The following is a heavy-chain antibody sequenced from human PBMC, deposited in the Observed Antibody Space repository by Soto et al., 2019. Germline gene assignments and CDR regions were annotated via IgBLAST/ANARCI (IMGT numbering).Heavy chain of an antibody. V-gene: IGHV4-30-4*01. CDR1: GGSISSGDYY. Sequence: LSLTCTVSGGSISSGDYYWSWIRQPPGKGLEWIGYIYYSGSTYYNPSLKSRVTISVDTSKNQFSPKLSSVTAADTAVYYCAREGYYYDSSIVDYWGQGTLVTVSS. J-gene: IGHJ4*02. CDR2: IYYSGST. CDR3: AREGYYYDSSIVDY. D-gene: IGHD3-22*01.